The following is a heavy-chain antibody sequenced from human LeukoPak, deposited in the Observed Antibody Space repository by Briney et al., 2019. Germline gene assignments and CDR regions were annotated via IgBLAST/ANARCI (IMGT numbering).Heavy chain of an antibody. D-gene: IGHD4-17*01. CDR3: ARVSVTVIPIFDY. CDR2: ISSSSSTI. CDR1: GFTFSRYS. J-gene: IGHJ4*02. Sequence: GGSLRLSCAASGFTFSRYSMNWVRQAPGKGLEWVSYISSSSSTIYYADSVKGRFTISRDNAKNSLYLQMNSLRAEDTAVYYCARVSVTVIPIFDYWGQGALVTVSS. V-gene: IGHV3-48*01.